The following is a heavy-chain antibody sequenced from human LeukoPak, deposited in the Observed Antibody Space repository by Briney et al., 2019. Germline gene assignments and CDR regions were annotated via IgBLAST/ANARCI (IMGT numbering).Heavy chain of an antibody. CDR3: ASHRGSSGLFGY. CDR2: INTDGSST. V-gene: IGHV3-74*01. CDR1: GFTFSTYS. J-gene: IGHJ4*02. D-gene: IGHD6-6*01. Sequence: GGSLRLSCAASGFTFSTYSLSWVRQAPGKGLVWVSRINTDGSSTSYADSVKGRFTISRDNAKNTLYLQMNSLRAEDTAVYYCASHRGSSGLFGYWGQGTLVTVSS.